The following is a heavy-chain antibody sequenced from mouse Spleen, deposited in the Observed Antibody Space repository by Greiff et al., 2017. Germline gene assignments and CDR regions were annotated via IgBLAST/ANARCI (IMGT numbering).Heavy chain of an antibody. J-gene: IGHJ4*01. CDR3: AREIYRYENYAMDY. D-gene: IGHD2-14*01. Sequence: QVQLQQSGAELVKPGASVKISCKASGYAFSSYWMNWVKQRPGKGLEWIGQIYPGDGDTNYNGKFKGKATLTADKSSSTAYMQLSSLTSEDSAVYFCAREIYRYENYAMDYWGQGTSVTVSS. CDR2: IYPGDGDT. CDR1: GYAFSSYW. V-gene: IGHV1-80*01.